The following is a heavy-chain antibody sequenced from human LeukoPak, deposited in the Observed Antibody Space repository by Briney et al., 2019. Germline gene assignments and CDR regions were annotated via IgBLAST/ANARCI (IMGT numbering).Heavy chain of an antibody. CDR1: GFTLSSSG. J-gene: IGHJ4*02. V-gene: IGHV3-33*05. Sequence: GGCLRLSRAASGFTLSSSGTHWVRQAPGKGRECMTLISNDGYTIYYADTVKGRFTISRDDSKSTLYLQLNSLRAEDTAVYYCARDIWFGQWKYFDYWGQGTLVTVSS. CDR3: ARDIWFGQWKYFDY. CDR2: ISNDGYTI. D-gene: IGHD3-10*01.